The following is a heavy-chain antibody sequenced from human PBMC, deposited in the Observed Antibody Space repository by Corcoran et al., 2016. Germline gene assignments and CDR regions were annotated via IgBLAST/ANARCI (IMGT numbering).Heavy chain of an antibody. CDR3: ARAVVPAAIPAWGMDV. D-gene: IGHD2-2*01. J-gene: IGHJ6*02. CDR2: INAGNGNT. CDR1: GYTFTSYA. Sequence: QVQLVQSGAEVKKPGASVKVSCKASGYTFTSYAMHWVRQAPGQRLEWMGWINAGNGNTKYSQKFQGRVTITRDTSASTAYRELSSLRSEDTAVYYCARAVVPAAIPAWGMDVWGQGTTVTVSS. V-gene: IGHV1-3*01.